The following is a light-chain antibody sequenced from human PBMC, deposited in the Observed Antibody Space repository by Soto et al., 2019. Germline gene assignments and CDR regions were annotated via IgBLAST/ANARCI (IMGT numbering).Light chain of an antibody. Sequence: IVLTQSPGTLSLSLGERATLSCRASQSVNNNFLAWYQQKPGQAPRLLIYGGSSRATGIPDRFSGSGSGTDFTLTISRLEPEDFAVYYCQQYGNSPPKTFGQGTKVEIK. V-gene: IGKV3-20*01. CDR1: QSVNNNF. CDR2: GGS. CDR3: QQYGNSPPKT. J-gene: IGKJ1*01.